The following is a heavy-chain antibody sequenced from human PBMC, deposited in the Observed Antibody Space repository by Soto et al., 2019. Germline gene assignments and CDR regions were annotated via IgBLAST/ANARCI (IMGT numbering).Heavy chain of an antibody. CDR1: GSIFTSYY. D-gene: IGHD3-10*01. CDR2: ISTFDGGR. V-gene: IGHV1-46*03. J-gene: IGHJ4*02. Sequence: QVQLVQSGAEVKKPGASVKVSCKASGSIFTSYYIHWVRQAHGQGLEWMGWISTFDGGRMFAQSFQGRVTMTRDTSTSTVYMEVSSLRSEDTAVYYCSRVDPGETSPFDHWGQGTLVTVSS. CDR3: SRVDPGETSPFDH.